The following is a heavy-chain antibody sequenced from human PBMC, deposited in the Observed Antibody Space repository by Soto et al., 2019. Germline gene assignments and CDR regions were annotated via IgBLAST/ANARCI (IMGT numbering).Heavy chain of an antibody. CDR1: GFTFSNYW. V-gene: IGHV3-74*01. D-gene: IGHD3-16*02. J-gene: IGHJ4*02. CDR3: AKDRVWGSYRYFDY. CDR2: LNIDGSTR. Sequence: GGSLRLSCSASGFTFSNYWMHWVRQGPGKGLVWVARLNIDGSTRNYADSVKGRFTISRDNSKNTLYLQMNSLRAEDTAVYYCAKDRVWGSYRYFDYWGQGTLVTVSS.